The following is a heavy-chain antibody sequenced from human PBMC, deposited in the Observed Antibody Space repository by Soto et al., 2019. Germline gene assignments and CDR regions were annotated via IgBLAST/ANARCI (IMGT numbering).Heavy chain of an antibody. CDR1: GGSISSYY. CDR2: IYYSGST. Sequence: PSETLSLTCTVSGGSISSYYWSWIRQPPGKGLEWIGYIYYSGSTNYNPSLKSRVTISVDTSKNQFSLKLSSVTAADTAVYYCARHDYGDYDDFDIWGQGPMVTVSS. CDR3: ARHDYGDYDDFDI. D-gene: IGHD4-17*01. V-gene: IGHV4-59*08. J-gene: IGHJ3*02.